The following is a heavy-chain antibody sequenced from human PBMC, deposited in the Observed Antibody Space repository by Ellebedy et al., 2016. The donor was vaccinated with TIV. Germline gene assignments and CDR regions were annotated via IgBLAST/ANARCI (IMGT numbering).Heavy chain of an antibody. V-gene: IGHV1-18*01. CDR3: ATHLVGYCSSTNCYASDY. CDR1: GYTFTSYV. J-gene: IGHJ4*02. CDR2: ISGYNGNT. Sequence: AASVKVSCKASGYTFTSYVISWVRQPPGQGLEWMGWISGYNGNTNYAQKLQGRVTITTDTSTSTAYMELRSLRSDDTAVYYCATHLVGYCSSTNCYASDYWGQGTLVTVSS. D-gene: IGHD2-2*01.